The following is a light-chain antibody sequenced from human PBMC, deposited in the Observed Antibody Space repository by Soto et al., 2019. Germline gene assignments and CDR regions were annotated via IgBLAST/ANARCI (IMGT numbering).Light chain of an antibody. V-gene: IGKV1-17*01. CDR1: QGIGSN. CDR2: AAS. Sequence: DIQMTQSPSSLSASVGDRVTITCRASQGIGSNLGWFQQKPGKAPKRLIYAASSLQSRVPSRFSGSGSGTEFTLTISSLQPEDFATYYCLQHSTYPRTFGQGTKVEIK. CDR3: LQHSTYPRT. J-gene: IGKJ1*01.